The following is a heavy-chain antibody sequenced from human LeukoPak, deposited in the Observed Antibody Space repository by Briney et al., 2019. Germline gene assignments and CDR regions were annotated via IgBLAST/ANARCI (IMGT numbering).Heavy chain of an antibody. D-gene: IGHD5-24*01. CDR2: IIPIFKTA. Sequence: SVKVSCKASGDTFSSYGVIWVRQAPGQGLEWMGGIIPIFKTANFAQKFQGRVTITTDESTSTAYKELSSLRSEDTAVYYCARAILEMTTISFSDYYYYMDVWGKGTTVTVSS. CDR1: GDTFSSYG. CDR3: ARAILEMTTISFSDYYYYMDV. V-gene: IGHV1-69*05. J-gene: IGHJ6*03.